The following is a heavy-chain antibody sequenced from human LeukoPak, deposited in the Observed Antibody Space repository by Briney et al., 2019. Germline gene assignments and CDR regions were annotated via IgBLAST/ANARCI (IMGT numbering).Heavy chain of an antibody. CDR2: ISGSGGST. Sequence: GGSLRLSCAASGFTFSSYGMSWVRQAPGKGLEWVSAISGSGGSTYYADSVKGRFTISRDNSKNTLYLQMNSLRAEDTAVYYCAKGGKYYYDSSGYRVYYYYYMDVWGKGTTVTISS. V-gene: IGHV3-23*01. CDR1: GFTFSSYG. J-gene: IGHJ6*03. CDR3: AKGGKYYYDSSGYRVYYYYYMDV. D-gene: IGHD3-22*01.